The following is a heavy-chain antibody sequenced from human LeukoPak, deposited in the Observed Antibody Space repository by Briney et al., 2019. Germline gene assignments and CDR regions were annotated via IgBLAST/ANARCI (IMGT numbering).Heavy chain of an antibody. J-gene: IGHJ4*02. CDR1: GGSLSGYY. CDR3: ARGRRALDY. D-gene: IGHD1-14*01. CDR2: INHSGST. Sequence: PSETLSLTCAVYGGSLSGYYWSWIRQPPGKGLEWIGEINHSGSTNYNPSLKSRVTISVDTSKNQFSLKLSSVTAADTAVYYCARGRRALDYWGQGTLVTVSS. V-gene: IGHV4-34*01.